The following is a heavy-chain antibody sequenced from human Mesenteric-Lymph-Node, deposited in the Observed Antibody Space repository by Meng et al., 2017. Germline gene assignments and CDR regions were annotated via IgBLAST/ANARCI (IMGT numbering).Heavy chain of an antibody. CDR2: ISSSGSTI. CDR3: ARCAVAGSESFDY. Sequence: GESLKISCAASGFTFGSYTMSWVRQAPGKGLEWVSYISSSGSTIYYADSVKGRFTISRDNAKNSLYLQMNSLRAEDTAVYYCARCAVAGSESFDYWGQGTLVTVSS. CDR1: GFTFGSYT. D-gene: IGHD6-19*01. V-gene: IGHV3-48*04. J-gene: IGHJ4*02.